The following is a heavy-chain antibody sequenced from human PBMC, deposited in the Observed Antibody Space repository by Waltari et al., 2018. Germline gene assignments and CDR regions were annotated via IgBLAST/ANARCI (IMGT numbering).Heavy chain of an antibody. CDR1: GYTFTSYY. D-gene: IGHD2-2*02. V-gene: IGHV1-46*01. Sequence: QVQLVQSGAEVKKPGASVKVSCKASGYTFTSYYMHWVRQAPGQGLEWMGIINPSGGSTSYAQKFQGIVTMTRDTSTSTVYMELSSLRSEDTAVYYCARSPRCSSTSCYIYGMDVWGQGTTVTVSS. CDR2: INPSGGST. CDR3: ARSPRCSSTSCYIYGMDV. J-gene: IGHJ6*02.